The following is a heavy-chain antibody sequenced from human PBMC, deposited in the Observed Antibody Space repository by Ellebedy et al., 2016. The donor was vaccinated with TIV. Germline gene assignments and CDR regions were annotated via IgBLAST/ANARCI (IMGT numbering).Heavy chain of an antibody. J-gene: IGHJ3*02. CDR2: INPDGSAE. CDR1: GFIISGDW. CDR3: ATGAYDI. Sequence: PGGSLRLSCAASGFIISGDWMSWVRQAPGKGLEWVAHINPDGSAEYYVDSVKGRFTISRDNGKISLYLQMNSLTAEDTAVYYCATGAYDIWGQGTMVMVSS. V-gene: IGHV3-7*01.